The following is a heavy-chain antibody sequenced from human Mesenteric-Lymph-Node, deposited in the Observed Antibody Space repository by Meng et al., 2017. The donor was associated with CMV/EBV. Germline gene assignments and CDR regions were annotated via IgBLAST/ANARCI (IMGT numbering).Heavy chain of an antibody. D-gene: IGHD2-15*01. Sequence: GESLKISCAASGFTFDDYGMSWVRQAPGKGLEWVSGINWNGGSTGYADSVKGRFAISRDNSKNTLYLQMDSLRAEDTAVYYCAKDSGGYCSGGSCYSTDWGRGVLVTVSS. V-gene: IGHV3-20*04. CDR1: GFTFDDYG. CDR3: AKDSGGYCSGGSCYSTD. J-gene: IGHJ4*02. CDR2: INWNGGST.